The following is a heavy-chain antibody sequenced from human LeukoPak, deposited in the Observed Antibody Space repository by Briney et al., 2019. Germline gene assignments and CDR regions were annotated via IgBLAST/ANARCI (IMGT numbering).Heavy chain of an antibody. J-gene: IGHJ4*02. CDR1: GFTVSSNY. Sequence: GGSLRLSCAASGFTVSSNYMSWVRQAPGKGLEWVSVIYSGGSTYYADSVKGRFTISRDNSKNTLSLQMNSLRAEDTALYYCAKGPLIEVAGTTWDYWGQGTLVTVSS. CDR3: AKGPLIEVAGTTWDY. D-gene: IGHD6-19*01. V-gene: IGHV3-53*01. CDR2: IYSGGST.